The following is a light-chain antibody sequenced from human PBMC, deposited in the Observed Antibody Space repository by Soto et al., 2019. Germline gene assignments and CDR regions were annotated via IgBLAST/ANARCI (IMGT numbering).Light chain of an antibody. V-gene: IGLV2-11*01. CDR2: DVD. Sequence: QSVPTQPRSVSGSPGQSVTISCTGTNSDVGHYNYVSWYQQHPGKAPKLIIFDVDKRPSGVPDRFSGSKSGNTASLTISGLQAEDEADYYCCSYAGSSWIFGGGTKLTVL. CDR1: NSDVGHYNY. J-gene: IGLJ2*01. CDR3: CSYAGSSWI.